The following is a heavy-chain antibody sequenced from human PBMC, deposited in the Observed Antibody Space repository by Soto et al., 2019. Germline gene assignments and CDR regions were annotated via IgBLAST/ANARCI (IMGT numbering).Heavy chain of an antibody. Sequence: PGESLKISCKGSGYSFTSYWIGWVRQMPGKGLEWMGIIYPDDSDTRYSPSFQGQVTISADKSISTAYLQWSSLKASDTAMYYCARQSEIAARLFDYWGQGTLVTVSS. CDR3: ARQSEIAARLFDY. CDR1: GYSFTSYW. D-gene: IGHD6-6*01. V-gene: IGHV5-51*01. CDR2: IYPDDSDT. J-gene: IGHJ4*02.